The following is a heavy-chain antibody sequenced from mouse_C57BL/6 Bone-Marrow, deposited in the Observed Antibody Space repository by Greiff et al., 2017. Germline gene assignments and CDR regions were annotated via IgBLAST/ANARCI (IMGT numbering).Heavy chain of an antibody. D-gene: IGHD2-3*01. J-gene: IGHJ3*01. Sequence: QVQLKESGAELVKPGASVKLSCKASGYTFTSYWMQWVKQRPGQGLEWIGEIDPSDSYTNYNQKFKGKATLTVDTSSSTAYMQLSSLTSEDSAVYYCARGGWLPSFAYWGQGTLVTVSA. CDR1: GYTFTSYW. CDR3: ARGGWLPSFAY. V-gene: IGHV1-50*01. CDR2: IDPSDSYT.